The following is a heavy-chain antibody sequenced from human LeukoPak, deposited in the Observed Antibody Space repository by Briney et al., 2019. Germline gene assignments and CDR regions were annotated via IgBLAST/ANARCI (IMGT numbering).Heavy chain of an antibody. CDR3: VTSWVRQERDF. CDR1: GFSFRDYW. CDR2: IEPDGSGK. D-gene: IGHD3-10*01. J-gene: IGHJ4*02. Sequence: PGGSLRLSCAAPGFSFRDYWMSWVRQAPGKGLEWVADIEPDGSGKTYVDSVKGRFTISRDNAQQSLYLQMDTLTAEDTAVYYCVTSWVRQERDFWGQGTLVTVSS. V-gene: IGHV3-7*01.